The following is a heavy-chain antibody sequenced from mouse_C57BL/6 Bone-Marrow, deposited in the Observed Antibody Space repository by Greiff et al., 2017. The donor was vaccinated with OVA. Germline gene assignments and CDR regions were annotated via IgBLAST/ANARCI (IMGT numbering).Heavy chain of an antibody. CDR2: IYPGSGNT. J-gene: IGHJ3*01. CDR3: ARGDYGPWFAY. D-gene: IGHD1-1*01. V-gene: IGHV1-66*01. CDR1: GYSFTSYY. Sequence: QVQLQQSGPELVKPGASVKISCKASGYSFTSYYIHWVKQRPGQGLEWIGWIYPGSGNTKYNEKFKGKATLTADTSSSTAYMQLSSLTSEDSAVYFCARGDYGPWFAYWGQGTLVTVSA.